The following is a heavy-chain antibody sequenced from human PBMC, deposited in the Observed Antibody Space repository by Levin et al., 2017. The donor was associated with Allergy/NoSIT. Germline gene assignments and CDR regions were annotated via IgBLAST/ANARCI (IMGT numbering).Heavy chain of an antibody. J-gene: IGHJ3*02. V-gene: IGHV3-30-3*01. D-gene: IGHD6-13*01. Sequence: GGSLRLSCAASGFTFSSYAMHWVRQAPGKGLEWVAVISYDGSNKYYADSVKGRFTISRDNSKNTLYLQMNSLRAEDTAVYYCARGPKYSSSWYEYAFDIWGQGTMVTVSS. CDR2: ISYDGSNK. CDR3: ARGPKYSSSWYEYAFDI. CDR1: GFTFSSYA.